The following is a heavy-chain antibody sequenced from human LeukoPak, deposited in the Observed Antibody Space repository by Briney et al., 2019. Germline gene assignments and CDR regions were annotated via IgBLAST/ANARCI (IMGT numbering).Heavy chain of an antibody. D-gene: IGHD2-21*01. CDR3: ARDRDAAAYCGGDCYVAFDI. J-gene: IGHJ3*02. V-gene: IGHV1-18*01. CDR2: ISAYNGNT. Sequence: ASVKVSCKASGYTFTNYGISWVRQAPGQGLEWMGWISAYNGNTNYAQKLQGRVTMTTDTSTSTAYMELRSLRSDDTAVYYCARDRDAAAYCGGDCYVAFDIWGQGTMVTVSS. CDR1: GYTFTNYG.